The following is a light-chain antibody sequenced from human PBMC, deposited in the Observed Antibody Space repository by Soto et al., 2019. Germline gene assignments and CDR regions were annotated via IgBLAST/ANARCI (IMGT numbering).Light chain of an antibody. CDR3: QQYFNWWT. CDR2: GAS. Sequence: EIMMTQSPATLSVTPGERATLSCRASQSVSSNLAWYQQKPGQAPRLLIYGASSRVTGIPARFSGSGSGTDFTLTISSLQSEDFAVYHCQQYFNWWTFGQGTKVDIK. CDR1: QSVSSN. J-gene: IGKJ1*01. V-gene: IGKV3-15*01.